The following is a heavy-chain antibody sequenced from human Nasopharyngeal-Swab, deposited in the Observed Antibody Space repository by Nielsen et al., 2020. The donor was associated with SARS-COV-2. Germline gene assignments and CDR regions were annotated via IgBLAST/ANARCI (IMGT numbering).Heavy chain of an antibody. V-gene: IGHV1-8*01. Sequence: WVRQAPGQGLEWMGWMNPNSGNTGYAQKFQGRVTMTRDTSTSTVYMELSSLRSEDTAVYYCARNYYDFWSGYPGDYYYYGMDVWGQGTTVTVSS. D-gene: IGHD3-3*01. CDR2: MNPNSGNT. CDR3: ARNYYDFWSGYPGDYYYYGMDV. J-gene: IGHJ6*02.